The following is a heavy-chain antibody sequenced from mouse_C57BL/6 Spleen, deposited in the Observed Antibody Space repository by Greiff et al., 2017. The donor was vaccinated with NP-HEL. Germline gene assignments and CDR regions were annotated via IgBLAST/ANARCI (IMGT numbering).Heavy chain of an antibody. CDR2: IDPSDSYT. J-gene: IGHJ1*03. Sequence: QVQLQQSGAELVRPGTSVKLSCKASGYTFTSYWMHWVKQRPGQGLEWIGVIDPSDSYTNYNQKFKGKATLTVDTSSSTAYMQLSSLTSEDSAVYYCAAAYAHLDVWGTGTTVTVSS. CDR1: GYTFTSYW. CDR3: AAAYAHLDV. D-gene: IGHD6-5*01. V-gene: IGHV1-59*01.